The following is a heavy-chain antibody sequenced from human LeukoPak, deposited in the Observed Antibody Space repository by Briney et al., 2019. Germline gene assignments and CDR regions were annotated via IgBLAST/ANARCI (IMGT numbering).Heavy chain of an antibody. J-gene: IGHJ4*02. CDR2: INHSGST. CDR3: ARREISSGWYFDY. Sequence: PSETLSLTCAVYGGSFSGYYWSWIRQPPGKGLEWIGGINHSGSTNYNPSLKSRVTISVDTSKNQFSLKLSSVTAADTAVYYCARREISSGWYFDYWGQGTLVTVSS. V-gene: IGHV4-34*01. CDR1: GGSFSGYY. D-gene: IGHD6-19*01.